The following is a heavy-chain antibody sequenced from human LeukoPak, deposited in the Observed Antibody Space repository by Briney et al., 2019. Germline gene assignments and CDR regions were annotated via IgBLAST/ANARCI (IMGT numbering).Heavy chain of an antibody. CDR2: IIGSGDST. CDR3: AKRYCSSTSCSYYYYYYGLDV. V-gene: IGHV3-23*01. CDR1: GFTFSSYA. D-gene: IGHD2-2*01. Sequence: GGSLRLSCAPSGFTFSSYAMGWVRQAPGKGLEWVSAIIGSGDSTYYADSVKGRFTISRDNSKNTLYLQMNSLRAEDTAVYYCAKRYCSSTSCSYYYYYYGLDVWGQGTTVTGSS. J-gene: IGHJ6*02.